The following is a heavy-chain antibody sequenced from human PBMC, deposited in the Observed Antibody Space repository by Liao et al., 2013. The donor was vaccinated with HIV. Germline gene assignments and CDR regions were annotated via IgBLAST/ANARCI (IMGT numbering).Heavy chain of an antibody. V-gene: IGHV4-4*07. D-gene: IGHD6-13*01. J-gene: IGHJ4*02. CDR3: AVGSSWYNGWVY. CDR1: GGSISGYY. Sequence: QVQLQESGPGLVKPSETLSLTCTVSGGSISGYYWSWIRQPAGKGLEWIGRIYASGSTNYNPSLKSRVSMSVDTSKNQFSLKLSSVTAADTAVYFCAVGSSWYNGWVYWGQGTLVTVSS. CDR2: IYASGST.